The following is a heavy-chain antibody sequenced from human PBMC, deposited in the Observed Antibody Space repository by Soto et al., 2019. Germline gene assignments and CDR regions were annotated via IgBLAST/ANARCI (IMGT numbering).Heavy chain of an antibody. CDR3: ATGTTVTTYYYGMDV. D-gene: IGHD4-17*01. V-gene: IGHV5-51*01. J-gene: IGHJ6*02. CDR1: GYSFTSYW. Sequence: GESLKISFKGSGYSFTSYWIGWVRQMPGKGLEWMGIIYPGDSDTRYSPSFQGQVTISADKSISTAYLQWSSLKASDTAMYYCATGTTVTTYYYGMDVWGQGTTVTVSS. CDR2: IYPGDSDT.